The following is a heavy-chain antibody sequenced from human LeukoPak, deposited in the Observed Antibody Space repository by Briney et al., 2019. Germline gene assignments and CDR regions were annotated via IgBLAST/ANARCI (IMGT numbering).Heavy chain of an antibody. V-gene: IGHV4-59*08. CDR1: GDSISSDY. J-gene: IGHJ4*02. CDR3: ARLDSGWYYLDY. D-gene: IGHD6-19*01. CDR2: MYYSGST. Sequence: SDTPSLTCTVSGDSISSDYCSWLRQPPGKGPQGIAYMYYSGSTNYNPPLKSRVTISVDTSKRQFSLKLRSVTAADTAVYYCARLDSGWYYLDYWGQGTLVTVSS.